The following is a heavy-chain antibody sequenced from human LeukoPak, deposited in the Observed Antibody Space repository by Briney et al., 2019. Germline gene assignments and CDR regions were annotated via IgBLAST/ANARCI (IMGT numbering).Heavy chain of an antibody. V-gene: IGHV3-21*01. Sequence: GGSLRLSCAASGFTFSDYSMNWVRQAPGKGLEWVSSITSSGTYIYYADSVKGRFTISRDNAKNSLYLQMNSLRAEDTAVYYCARIGYSSSSFDYWGQGTLVTVSS. D-gene: IGHD6-6*01. CDR1: GFTFSDYS. CDR2: ITSSGTYI. J-gene: IGHJ4*02. CDR3: ARIGYSSSSFDY.